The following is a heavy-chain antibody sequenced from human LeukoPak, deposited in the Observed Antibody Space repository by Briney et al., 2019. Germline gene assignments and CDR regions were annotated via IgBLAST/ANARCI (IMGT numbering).Heavy chain of an antibody. CDR2: INPDDDSI. Sequence: GASVKVSCKASEDTFTRHYINWVRQAPGQGLEWIGLINPDDDSIDYTQKLRGRITVTRDRSTSTVYMELKSLRSDDTALYYCAREGGSYKHFDDWGQGSLVTVSS. J-gene: IGHJ4*02. CDR3: AREGGSYKHFDD. CDR1: EDTFTRHY. V-gene: IGHV1-46*04. D-gene: IGHD3-10*01.